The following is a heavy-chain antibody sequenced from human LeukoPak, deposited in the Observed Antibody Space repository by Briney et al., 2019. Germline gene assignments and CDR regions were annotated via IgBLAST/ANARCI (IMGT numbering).Heavy chain of an antibody. CDR3: ARRGSGYNTKFDY. Sequence: SETLSLTCTVSGCSISSSDYYWDWIRQPPRKRLEWIGSIHYSGSTYYNPSLESRVTISVDTSKTQFSLRLSSVTAADTTVYYCARRGSGYNTKFDYWGQGTPVTVSS. CDR1: GCSISSSDYY. CDR2: IHYSGST. D-gene: IGHD3-22*01. V-gene: IGHV4-39*01. J-gene: IGHJ4*02.